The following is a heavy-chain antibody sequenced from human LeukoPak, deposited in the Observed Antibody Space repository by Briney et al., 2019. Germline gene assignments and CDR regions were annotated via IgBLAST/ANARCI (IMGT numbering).Heavy chain of an antibody. CDR1: GSTFSDYY. CDR3: ARDWYYGSGSAVDY. Sequence: GSLRLSCAASGSTFSDYYMSWIRQPPGKGLEWIGSIYYSGSTYYNPSLKSRVTISVDTSKNQFSLKLSSVTAADTAVYYCARDWYYGSGSAVDYWGQGTLVTVSS. D-gene: IGHD3-10*01. V-gene: IGHV4-38-2*02. J-gene: IGHJ4*02. CDR2: IYYSGST.